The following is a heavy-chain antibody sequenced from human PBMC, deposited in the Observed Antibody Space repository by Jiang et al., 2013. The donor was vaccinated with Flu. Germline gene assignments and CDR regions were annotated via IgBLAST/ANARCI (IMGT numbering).Heavy chain of an antibody. CDR2: ISNDGRNE. CDR1: GFTFVNYA. CDR3: ATSRFGDYEGAEYFQD. Sequence: QLLESGGGVVQPGASLRLSCAAPGFTFVNYAMFWVRQPSGKGPEWVAVISNDGRNEYYAESVKGRVTMSRDNSESTVYLQMNSLRAEDTAIYYCATSRFGDYEGAEYFQDWGQGTLVTVSS. J-gene: IGHJ1*01. D-gene: IGHD4-17*01. V-gene: IGHV3-30*04.